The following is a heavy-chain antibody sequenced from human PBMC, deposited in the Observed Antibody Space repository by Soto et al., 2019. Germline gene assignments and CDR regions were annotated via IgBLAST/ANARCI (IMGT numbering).Heavy chain of an antibody. CDR3: ARDPGYSSSLDY. J-gene: IGHJ4*02. CDR2: ISSSSSYI. Sequence: PGGSLRLSCAASGFTFSSYSMNWVRQAPWKGLEWVSSISSSSSYIYYADSMKGRFTISRDNAKNSLYLQMNSLRAEDTAVYYCARDPGYSSSLDYWGQGTLVTVSS. CDR1: GFTFSSYS. V-gene: IGHV3-21*01. D-gene: IGHD6-6*01.